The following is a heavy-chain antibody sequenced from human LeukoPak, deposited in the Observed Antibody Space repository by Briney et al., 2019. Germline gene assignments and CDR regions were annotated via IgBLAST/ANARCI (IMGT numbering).Heavy chain of an antibody. D-gene: IGHD3-22*01. CDR1: GGSISSYY. CDR2: ICYSGST. CDR3: ARWSKGYYDSSGYYCEAWFDP. Sequence: PSETLSLTCTVSGGSISSYYWSWIRQPPGKGLEWIGYICYSGSTNYNPSLKSRVTISVDTSKNQFSLKLSSVTAADTAVYYCARWSKGYYDSSGYYCEAWFDPWGQGTLVTVSS. J-gene: IGHJ5*02. V-gene: IGHV4-59*01.